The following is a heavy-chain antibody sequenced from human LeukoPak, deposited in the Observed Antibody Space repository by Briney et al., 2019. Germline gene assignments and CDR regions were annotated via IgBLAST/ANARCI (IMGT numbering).Heavy chain of an antibody. V-gene: IGHV4-34*01. Sequence: SETLSLTCTVSGGSISSYYWSWIRQPPGKGLEWIGEINHSGSTNYNPSLKSRVTISVDTSKNQFSLKLSSVTAADTAVYYCARRGRAAGRAIDYWGQGTLVTVSS. J-gene: IGHJ4*02. CDR3: ARRGRAAGRAIDY. CDR1: GGSISSYY. D-gene: IGHD6-13*01. CDR2: INHSGST.